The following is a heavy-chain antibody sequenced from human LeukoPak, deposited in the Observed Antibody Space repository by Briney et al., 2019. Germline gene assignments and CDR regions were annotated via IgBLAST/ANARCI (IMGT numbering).Heavy chain of an antibody. V-gene: IGHV3-9*01. D-gene: IGHD2-21*02. CDR2: LSWNSGTI. CDR1: GFTFSSYG. Sequence: PGGSLRLSCAASGFTFSSYGMSWVRQAPGKGLEWVSGLSWNSGTIGYADSVKGRFTISRDNAKNSLYLRMNSLRAEDTALYYCAKDVSQGLYVVSADYWGQGTLVTVSS. J-gene: IGHJ4*02. CDR3: AKDVSQGLYVVSADY.